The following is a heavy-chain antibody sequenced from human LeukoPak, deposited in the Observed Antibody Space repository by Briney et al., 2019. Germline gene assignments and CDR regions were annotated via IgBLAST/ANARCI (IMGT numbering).Heavy chain of an antibody. CDR3: VRGGNYISGRFDH. CDR1: GFIFSSYW. Sequence: GGSLRLSCSASGFIFSSYWMHWVRQAPGKGLVWVSPINSDGSFTRYAESVKGRFTVSRDNAKNTIYLQMNSLRAEDTAVYYCVRGGNYISGRFDHWGQGTLVTVSS. D-gene: IGHD5-24*01. V-gene: IGHV3-74*01. CDR2: INSDGSFT. J-gene: IGHJ4*02.